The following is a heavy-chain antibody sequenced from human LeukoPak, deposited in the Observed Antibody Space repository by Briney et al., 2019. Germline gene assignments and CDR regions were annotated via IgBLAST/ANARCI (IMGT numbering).Heavy chain of an antibody. Sequence: GGSLRLSCAASGFTFSSNWMHWVRQAPGKGRVWVSRINGDGSSTAHAESVKGRFTISRNNADNTLHLQMNSLRAEDTAVYHCVREVGAPGSFQHWGQGALVTVSS. CDR1: GFTFSSNW. CDR3: VREVGAPGSFQH. CDR2: INGDGSST. J-gene: IGHJ1*01. D-gene: IGHD1-26*01. V-gene: IGHV3-74*01.